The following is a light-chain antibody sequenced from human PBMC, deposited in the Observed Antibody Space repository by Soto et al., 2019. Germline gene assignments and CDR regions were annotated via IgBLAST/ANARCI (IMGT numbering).Light chain of an antibody. CDR3: QSYDSSLSGWV. Sequence: QSVLTQPPSVSGAPGQRVTISCTGSSSNIGAGYDVHWYQQLPGPAPKLLIYGNSNRPSGVPDRFSGSKSGTSASLAITGRQAEEEADYYCQSYDSSLSGWVFGGGTKRTVL. CDR1: SSNIGAGYD. CDR2: GNS. J-gene: IGLJ3*02. V-gene: IGLV1-40*01.